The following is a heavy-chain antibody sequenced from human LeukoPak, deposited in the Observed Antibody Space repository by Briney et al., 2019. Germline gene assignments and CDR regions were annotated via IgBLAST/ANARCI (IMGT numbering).Heavy chain of an antibody. CDR3: ARDDPPYYDLWSGYNYR. J-gene: IGHJ5*02. Sequence: GGSLRLSCAASGFTFSSYSMNWVRQAPGKGLEWVSSISSSSSYIYYADSVKGRFTISRDNAKNSLYLQMNSLRAEDTAVYYCARDDPPYYDLWSGYNYRWGQGTLVTVSS. CDR1: GFTFSSYS. CDR2: ISSSSSYI. D-gene: IGHD3-3*01. V-gene: IGHV3-21*01.